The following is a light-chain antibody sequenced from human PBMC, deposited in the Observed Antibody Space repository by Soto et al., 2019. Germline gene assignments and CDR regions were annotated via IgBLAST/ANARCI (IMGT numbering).Light chain of an antibody. V-gene: IGKV3-20*01. CDR1: QSVGTY. CDR2: VAS. Sequence: EIVLTQSPGTLSLSPGQRATLSCRASQSVGTYLAWYQQKPGQPPRLLISVASSRATGIPDRFSGSGSGTECTLTISRVEAEDFAVYYCQQYVASHPITFGQGTRLDIK. CDR3: QQYVASHPIT. J-gene: IGKJ5*01.